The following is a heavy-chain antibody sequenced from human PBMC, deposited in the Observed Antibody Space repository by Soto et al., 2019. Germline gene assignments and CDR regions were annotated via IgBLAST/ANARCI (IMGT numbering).Heavy chain of an antibody. CDR1: GINFRTYS. Sequence: EVQLVESGGGLVQPGGSLRLSCAASGINFRTYSMNWVRQAPGKGLEWISYISSSSDTIYYADSVKDRFTISRDNAKSSLFLQMNSLRDEDTAVYYGVTPPYSSGEQWGQGTLVTVSS. CDR3: VTPPYSSGEQ. CDR2: ISSSSDTI. D-gene: IGHD6-19*01. V-gene: IGHV3-48*02. J-gene: IGHJ4*02.